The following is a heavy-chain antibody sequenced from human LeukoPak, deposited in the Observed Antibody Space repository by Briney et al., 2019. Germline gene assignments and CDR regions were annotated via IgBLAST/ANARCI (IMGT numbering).Heavy chain of an antibody. Sequence: SETLSLTCTVSGGSISSSSYYWGWLRQPPGKGLEWTGSIYYSGSTYYNPSLKSRVTISVDTSKNQFSLKLSSVTAADTAVYYCARLLGTYYDILTGYYAPWGQGTLVTVSS. J-gene: IGHJ5*02. CDR2: IYYSGST. D-gene: IGHD3-9*01. CDR3: ARLLGTYYDILTGYYAP. V-gene: IGHV4-39*01. CDR1: GGSISSSSYY.